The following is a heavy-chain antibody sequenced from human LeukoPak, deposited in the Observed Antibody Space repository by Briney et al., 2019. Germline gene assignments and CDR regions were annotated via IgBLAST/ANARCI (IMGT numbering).Heavy chain of an antibody. D-gene: IGHD1-1*01. CDR3: ANGIRYYFDN. CDR1: GFIFSNYA. Sequence: AGSLRLSCAASGFIFSNYAMSWVRQAPGKGLEWVSSISGSGGSIDYADSVKGRFTISRDNSKSTVYLQMNSLRAEDTAVYYCANGIRYYFDNWGQGTLVTVSS. V-gene: IGHV3-23*01. CDR2: ISGSGGSI. J-gene: IGHJ4*02.